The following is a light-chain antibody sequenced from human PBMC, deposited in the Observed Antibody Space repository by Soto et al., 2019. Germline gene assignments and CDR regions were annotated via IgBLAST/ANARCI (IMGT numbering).Light chain of an antibody. J-gene: IGKJ1*01. Sequence: IQMTQSPSSLSASVGDRVTITCRASQTIRTNLNWYQQKPAQAPKLLIYAASNLRIGVPSRLSGSGSGTDFTLTITSLQPEDFAAYYCQQGYNTPWTFGQGTPVEI. CDR2: AAS. CDR3: QQGYNTPWT. V-gene: IGKV1-39*01. CDR1: QTIRTN.